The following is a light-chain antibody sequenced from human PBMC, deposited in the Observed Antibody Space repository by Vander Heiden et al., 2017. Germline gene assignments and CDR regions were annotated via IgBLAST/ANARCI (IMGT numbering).Light chain of an antibody. Sequence: QSALTQPASVSGSPGQSITISCTGTSSDVGGYNYVSWYQQHPGKVPRLMTYEVSDRPSGVSNRFSGSKSGNTASLTISGLQSEDEADYYCSSFTSGSTYVFGTGTKVTVL. J-gene: IGLJ1*01. CDR2: EVS. V-gene: IGLV2-14*01. CDR3: SSFTSGSTYV. CDR1: SSDVGGYNY.